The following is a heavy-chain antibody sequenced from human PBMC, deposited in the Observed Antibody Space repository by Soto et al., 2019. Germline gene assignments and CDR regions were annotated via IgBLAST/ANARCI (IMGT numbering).Heavy chain of an antibody. V-gene: IGHV4-59*01. D-gene: IGHD1-26*01. Sequence: ETLSLTCTVSGGSISSYYWSWIRQPPGKGLEWIGYIYYSGSTNYNPSLKSRVTISVDTSKNQFSLKLSSVTAADTAVYYCARGSGATMIDYWGQGTLVTSPQ. CDR3: ARGSGATMIDY. CDR1: GGSISSYY. J-gene: IGHJ4*02. CDR2: IYYSGST.